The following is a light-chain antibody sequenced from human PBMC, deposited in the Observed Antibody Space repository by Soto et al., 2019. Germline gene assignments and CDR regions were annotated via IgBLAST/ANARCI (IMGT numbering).Light chain of an antibody. CDR2: LGS. Sequence: DIVMTQSPLSLPVTPGEPASISCRSSQSLLHSNGYNYLDWYLQKPGQSPQLLIYLGSNRASGVHCRFSGHGIGKNFKLKSSRVGGGEVWVYYLLQGPQTPPAFGQGTRLEIK. V-gene: IGKV2-28*01. CDR1: QSLLHSNGYNY. CDR3: LQGPQTPPA. J-gene: IGKJ5*01.